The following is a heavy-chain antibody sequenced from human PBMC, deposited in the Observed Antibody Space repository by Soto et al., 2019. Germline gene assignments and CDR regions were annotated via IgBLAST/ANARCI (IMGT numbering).Heavy chain of an antibody. D-gene: IGHD2-15*01. CDR2: IYYSGST. CDR1: GGSISSGDYY. CDR3: AGFYGGSHNWFDP. Sequence: PSETLSLTCTVSGGSISSGDYYWSWIRQPPGKGLEWIGYIYYSGSTYYNPSLKSRVTISVDTSKNQFSLKLSSVTAADTAVYYCAGFYGGSHNWFDPWGQRTLVTVSS. V-gene: IGHV4-30-4*01. J-gene: IGHJ5*02.